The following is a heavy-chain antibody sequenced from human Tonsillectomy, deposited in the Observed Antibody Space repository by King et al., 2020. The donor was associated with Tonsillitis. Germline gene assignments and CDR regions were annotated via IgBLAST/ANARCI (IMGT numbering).Heavy chain of an antibody. CDR3: AGVATTLLDY. CDR2: ISYNGNT. D-gene: IGHD1-14*01. J-gene: IGHJ4*02. Sequence: MQLQESGPGLVQSSETLSLTCTVSGGSISSYYWSWIRQSPERGLEYIGYISYNGNTKYNPSLTSRVTISADMSKNQFSLTLNSVTAADTAIYYCAGVATTLLDYWGPGTLVTVSS. CDR1: GGSISSYY. V-gene: IGHV4-59*08.